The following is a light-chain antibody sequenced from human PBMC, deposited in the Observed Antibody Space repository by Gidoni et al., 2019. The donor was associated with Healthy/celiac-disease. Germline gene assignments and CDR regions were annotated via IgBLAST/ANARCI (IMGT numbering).Light chain of an antibody. J-gene: IGKJ1*01. Sequence: IVMTQSPATLSVSPGERATLSCRASQSVSSNLAWYQQKPGQAPRLLIYGASTRATGIPARFSGSGSGTEFTLTISSLQSEDFAVDYCQQYNNWPRGTFGQGTKVEIK. CDR2: GAS. CDR1: QSVSSN. V-gene: IGKV3-15*01. CDR3: QQYNNWPRGT.